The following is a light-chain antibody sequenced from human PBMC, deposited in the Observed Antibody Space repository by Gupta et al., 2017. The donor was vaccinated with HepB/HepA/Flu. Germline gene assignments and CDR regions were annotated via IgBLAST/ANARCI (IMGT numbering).Light chain of an antibody. Sequence: DIQMTQPPSSLSASVGDRVTITSRASQTIHNYLNWFQQKPGKAPKLLIYVASSLQSGVPSRISGSGYGTDFTLTISRLQPEDFAIYYSQQSYSTLWTFGQGTKVEVK. J-gene: IGKJ1*01. CDR3: QQSYSTLWT. CDR2: VAS. CDR1: QTIHNY. V-gene: IGKV1-39*01.